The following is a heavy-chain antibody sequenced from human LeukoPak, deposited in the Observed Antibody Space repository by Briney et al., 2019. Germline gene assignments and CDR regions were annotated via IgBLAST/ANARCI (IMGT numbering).Heavy chain of an antibody. V-gene: IGHV4-39*07. CDR2: IYYSGST. J-gene: IGHJ5*02. Sequence: SETLSLTCTVSGGSISSSSYYWGWIRQPPGKGLEWIGSIYYSGSTYYNPSLKSRVTISVDTSKNQFSLKLSSVTAADTAVYYCARVGLTGWFDPWGQGTLVTVSS. CDR3: ARVGLTGWFDP. CDR1: GGSISSSSYY. D-gene: IGHD3/OR15-3a*01.